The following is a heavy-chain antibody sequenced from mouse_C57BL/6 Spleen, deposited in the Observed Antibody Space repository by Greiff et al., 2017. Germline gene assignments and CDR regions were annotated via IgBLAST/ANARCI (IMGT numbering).Heavy chain of an antibody. CDR1: GYAFSSYW. D-gene: IGHD2-1*01. CDR3: ARWGIYYGNYYFDY. V-gene: IGHV1-80*01. Sequence: QVQLQQSGAELVKPGASVKISCKASGYAFSSYWMNWVKQRPGKGLEWIGQIYPGDGDTNYNGKFKGKATLTADKSSSTAYMQLSSLTSEDSAVYFCARWGIYYGNYYFDYWGQSTTLTVSS. CDR2: IYPGDGDT. J-gene: IGHJ2*01.